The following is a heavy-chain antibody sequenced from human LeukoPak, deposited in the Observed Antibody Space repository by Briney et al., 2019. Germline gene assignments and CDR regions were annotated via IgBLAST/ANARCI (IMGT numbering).Heavy chain of an antibody. CDR2: IWYDGSNK. V-gene: IGHV3-33*01. CDR3: ARGYCSSTSCYSPSDY. D-gene: IGHD2-2*02. CDR1: GFTFSRYG. Sequence: GGSLRLSCAASGFTFSRYGMHCVRQAPGKGVAWGAVIWYDGSNKYYADSVKGRFTISRDNSKNTLYLQMNSLRAEDTAVYYCARGYCSSTSCYSPSDYWGQGTLVTVSS. J-gene: IGHJ4*02.